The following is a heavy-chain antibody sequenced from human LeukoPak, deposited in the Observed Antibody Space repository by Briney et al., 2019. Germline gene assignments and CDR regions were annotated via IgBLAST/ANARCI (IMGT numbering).Heavy chain of an antibody. V-gene: IGHV3-9*01. Sequence: GGSLRLSCAASGFTFSSYSMNWVRQAPGKGLEWVSGISWNSGSIGYADSVKGRFTISRDNAKNSLYLQMNSLRAEDTALYYCAKDFPPDYWGQGTLVTVSS. CDR1: GFTFSSYS. CDR2: ISWNSGSI. CDR3: AKDFPPDY. J-gene: IGHJ4*02.